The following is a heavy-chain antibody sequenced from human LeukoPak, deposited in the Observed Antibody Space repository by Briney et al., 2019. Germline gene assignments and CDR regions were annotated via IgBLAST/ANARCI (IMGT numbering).Heavy chain of an antibody. V-gene: IGHV1-2*02. J-gene: IGHJ4*02. CDR3: GRDLGGSSGSPFDS. CDR2: INPNSGVT. D-gene: IGHD6-19*01. Sequence: ATVKVSCKASGYTFTDYYIHWVRQAPGQGLEWMGWINPNSGVTNYPQNFQGRVTMTRDTSISTAHMELSRLRPDDTAVYYCGRDLGGSSGSPFDSWGQGTLVTVSS. CDR1: GYTFTDYY.